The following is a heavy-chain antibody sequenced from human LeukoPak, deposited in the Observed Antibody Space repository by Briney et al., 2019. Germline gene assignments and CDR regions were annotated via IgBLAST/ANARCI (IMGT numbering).Heavy chain of an antibody. V-gene: IGHV4-4*02. Sequence: SGTLPLTCAVSGGSISSSNWWSWVRQPPGKGLEWIGEIYHSGSTNYNPSLKSRVTISVDTSKNQFSLKLSSVTAADTAVYYCARGPTRNYYYYGMDVWGKGTTVTVSS. CDR2: IYHSGST. J-gene: IGHJ6*04. D-gene: IGHD1-14*01. CDR3: ARGPTRNYYYYGMDV. CDR1: GGSISSSNW.